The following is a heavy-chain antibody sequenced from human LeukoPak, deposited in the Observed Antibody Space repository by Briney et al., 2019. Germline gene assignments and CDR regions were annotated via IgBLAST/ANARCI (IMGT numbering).Heavy chain of an antibody. CDR2: IKQDGSEK. J-gene: IGHJ4*02. CDR3: AREYSSSSSPRFDY. V-gene: IGHV3-7*01. Sequence: GGSLRLSCAASGFTFSSYWMSWVRQAQGKGLEGVANIKQDGSEKYYVDSVKGRFTISRDNAKNSLYLQMNSLRAEDTAVYYCAREYSSSSSPRFDYWGQGTLVTVSS. CDR1: GFTFSSYW. D-gene: IGHD6-6*01.